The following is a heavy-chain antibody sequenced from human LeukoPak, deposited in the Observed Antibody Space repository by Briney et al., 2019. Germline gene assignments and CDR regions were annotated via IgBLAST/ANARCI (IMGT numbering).Heavy chain of an antibody. Sequence: SETLSLTCAVYGGSFSAYHWSWIRQSREKGLEWIGQINHSGSTNYNPSLKRRVTISVDTSKNQFSLKLSSVTAADTAVYYCARNALTTDYGGNSGTAFDIWGQGTMVTVSS. CDR3: ARNALTTDYGGNSGTAFDI. V-gene: IGHV4-34*01. D-gene: IGHD4-23*01. J-gene: IGHJ3*02. CDR2: INHSGST. CDR1: GGSFSAYH.